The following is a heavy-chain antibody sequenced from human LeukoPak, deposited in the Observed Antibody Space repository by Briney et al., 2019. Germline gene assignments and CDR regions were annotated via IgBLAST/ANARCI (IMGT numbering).Heavy chain of an antibody. CDR2: MNPNSGNT. D-gene: IGHD5-12*01. V-gene: IGHV1-8*01. Sequence: AASVKVSCKASGYTFTNYDISWVRPATGQGLEWMGWMNPNSGNTGYAEKFQGRVTMTRDASISTAYMELSSLRSDDTAVYYSARNSGLADCWGQGTLVTVSS. CDR3: ARNSGLADC. CDR1: GYTFTNYD. J-gene: IGHJ4*02.